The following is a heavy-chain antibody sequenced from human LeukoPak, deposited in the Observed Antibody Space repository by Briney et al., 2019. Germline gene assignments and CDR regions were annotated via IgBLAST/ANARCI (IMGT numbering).Heavy chain of an antibody. J-gene: IGHJ5*02. CDR1: GGTFSSYA. Sequence: SVKVSCKASGGTFSSYAISWVRQAPGQGLEWMGGIIPIFGTANYAQKFQGRVTISADESTSTAYMELSSLRSEDTAVYYCARDSVGSSSWPYNWFDPWGQGTLVTVSS. D-gene: IGHD6-13*01. CDR2: IIPIFGTA. CDR3: ARDSVGSSSWPYNWFDP. V-gene: IGHV1-69*13.